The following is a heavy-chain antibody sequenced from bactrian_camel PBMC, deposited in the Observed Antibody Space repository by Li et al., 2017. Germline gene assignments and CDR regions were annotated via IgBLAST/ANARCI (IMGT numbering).Heavy chain of an antibody. CDR3: ATIWSWVPHSG. CDR1: GFTFSGYG. Sequence: VQLVESGGDLVQPGGSLRLSCAASGFTFSGYGMSWVRQAPGKGLEWVSIINTVDEAKYNVDLVKGRFTVSRDSTQNTLYLQMNNLKTEDTGVYYCATIWSWVPHSGWGQGTQVTVS. J-gene: IGHJ4*01. CDR2: INTVDEAK. V-gene: IGHV3S40*01. D-gene: IGHD4*01.